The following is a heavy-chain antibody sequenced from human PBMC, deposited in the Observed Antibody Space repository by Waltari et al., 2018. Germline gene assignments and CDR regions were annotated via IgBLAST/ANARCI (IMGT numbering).Heavy chain of an antibody. J-gene: IGHJ5*02. CDR1: RGSITRPDYY. CDR3: ARHSPGSTWFDP. D-gene: IGHD7-27*01. V-gene: IGHV4-39*01. CDR2: IYSRGNI. Sequence: QLQLQESGPGLVKPSETLSLTGSLSRGSITRPDYYWDWIRQSPGKGLEWIGNIYSRGNIHYNPSLGSRVTMSLDSSNNQFSLELRSVTAADTAVYYCARHSPGSTWFDPWGQGTLVTVSS.